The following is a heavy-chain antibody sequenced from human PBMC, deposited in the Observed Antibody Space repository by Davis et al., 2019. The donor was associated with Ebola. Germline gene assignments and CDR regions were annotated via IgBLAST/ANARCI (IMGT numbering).Heavy chain of an antibody. D-gene: IGHD2-2*02. Sequence: GESLKISCEASGFTFSSYAMNWVRQAPGKGPEWVSTISGNTKATYYADSVKGRFTISRDNSKNTLYLQVNSLRAEDTALYYCARLACTSSSCYTGNYYYYYGVDVWGQGTTVTVSS. CDR1: GFTFSSYA. J-gene: IGHJ6*02. CDR3: ARLACTSSSCYTGNYYYYYGVDV. V-gene: IGHV3-23*01. CDR2: ISGNTKAT.